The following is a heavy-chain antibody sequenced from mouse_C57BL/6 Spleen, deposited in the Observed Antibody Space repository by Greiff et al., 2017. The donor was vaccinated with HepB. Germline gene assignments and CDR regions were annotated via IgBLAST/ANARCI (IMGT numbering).Heavy chain of an antibody. J-gene: IGHJ4*01. CDR2: IRNKANGYTT. Sequence: EVQGVESGGGLVQPGASLRLSCAASGFTFTDYYMSWVRQPPGKAPEWLALIRNKANGYTTEYTASVKGRFTISRDNSQNILYLQMNTLRAEDSATYYCVKAEGYYYGSSSYYAMDYWGQGTSVTVSS. D-gene: IGHD1-1*01. CDR3: VKAEGYYYGSSSYYAMDY. V-gene: IGHV7-4*01. CDR1: GFTFTDYY.